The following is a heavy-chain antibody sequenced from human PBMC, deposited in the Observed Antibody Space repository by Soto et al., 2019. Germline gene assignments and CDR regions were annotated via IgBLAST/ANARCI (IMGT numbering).Heavy chain of an antibody. CDR2: TSYDGNNE. V-gene: IGHV3-30*18. CDR3: AKDKGVFNWATSYFDY. J-gene: IGHJ4*02. CDR1: GFTFSNYA. D-gene: IGHD1-1*01. Sequence: GGSLRLSCAASGFTFSNYAMHWVRQAPGEGLEWVALTSYDGNNEYYTDSVKGRFTISRDNSKNTLFLQMNSPRPEDTAVYYCAKDKGVFNWATSYFDYWGQGALVTVSS.